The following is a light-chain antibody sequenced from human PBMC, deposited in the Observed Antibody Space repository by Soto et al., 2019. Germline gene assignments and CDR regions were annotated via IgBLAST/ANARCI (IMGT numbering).Light chain of an antibody. CDR3: HQYSNTFRT. Sequence: EIVLTQFPAALSVSPGERATLSCWASYTVRTNLAWYQQKPGQAPRLLIYDTSTRATGVPARFSGSGSGTEFTLTISNLQAEDSAVYHCHQYSNTFRTFGQGTKVDIK. V-gene: IGKV3-15*01. J-gene: IGKJ1*01. CDR1: YTVRTN. CDR2: DTS.